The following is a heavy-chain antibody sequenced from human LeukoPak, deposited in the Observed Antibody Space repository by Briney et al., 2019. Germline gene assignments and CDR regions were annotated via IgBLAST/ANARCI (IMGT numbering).Heavy chain of an antibody. V-gene: IGHV4-4*02. J-gene: IGHJ5*02. CDR3: ARHGLWGVRGVIFPSSSWFDP. CDR1: GGSISSSNW. CDR2: IYHSGST. D-gene: IGHD3-10*01. Sequence: SGTLSLTCAVSGGSISSSNWWSWVRQPPGKGLELIGEIYHSGSTNYNPSLKSRVTISVDTSKNQFSLKLSSVTAADTAVYYCARHGLWGVRGVIFPSSSWFDPWGQGTLVTVSS.